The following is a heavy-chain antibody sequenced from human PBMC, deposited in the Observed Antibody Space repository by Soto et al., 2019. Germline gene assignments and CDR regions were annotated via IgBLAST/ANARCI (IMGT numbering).Heavy chain of an antibody. CDR3: AKSATVPAAIAY. CDR2: INPSGGST. Sequence: ASVKVSCKASGYTFPSYYMHWVRQAPGQGLEWMGIINPSGGSTSYAQKFQGRVTMTRDTSTSTVYMELSSLRSEDTAVYYCAKSATVPAAIAYWGQGTLVTVPQ. D-gene: IGHD2-2*02. V-gene: IGHV1-46*01. J-gene: IGHJ4*02. CDR1: GYTFPSYY.